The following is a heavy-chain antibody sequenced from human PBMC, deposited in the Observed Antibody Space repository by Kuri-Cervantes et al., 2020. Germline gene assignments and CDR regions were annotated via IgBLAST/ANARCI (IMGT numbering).Heavy chain of an antibody. CDR1: RFTFSNYG. V-gene: IGHV3-7*03. Sequence: GSLKISCAASRFTFSNYGMHWVRQAPGKGLEWVANIKQDGSEKYYVDSVKGRFTISRDNAKNSLYLQMNSLRAEDTALYYCAKGAYYDSGGYFDYWGQGALVTVSS. CDR3: AKGAYYDSGGYFDY. J-gene: IGHJ4*02. D-gene: IGHD3-22*01. CDR2: IKQDGSEK.